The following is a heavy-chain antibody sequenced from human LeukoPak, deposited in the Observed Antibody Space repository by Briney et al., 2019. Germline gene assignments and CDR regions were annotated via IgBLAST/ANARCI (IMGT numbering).Heavy chain of an antibody. D-gene: IGHD6-19*01. CDR1: GYTFTSYD. J-gene: IGHJ4*02. CDR2: INPKSVDT. CDR3: ARDGNEAVAGTGAVTY. Sequence: ASVKVSCKASGYTFTSYDINWVRQAPGQGLEWMGWINPKSVDTHYAQNFQGRVTMTRDTSISTSYLELSRLTSDDTAVYYCARDGNEAVAGTGAVTYWGQGTLVTVSS. V-gene: IGHV1-2*02.